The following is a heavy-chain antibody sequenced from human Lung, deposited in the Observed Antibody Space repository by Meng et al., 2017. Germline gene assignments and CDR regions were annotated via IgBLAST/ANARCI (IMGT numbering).Heavy chain of an antibody. CDR2: ISDSGGST. V-gene: IGHV3-23*01. Sequence: GESLKISCAASGFTFSSGAMSWVRQAPGKGLEWVSGISDSGGSTYYADSVKGRFTISRDNSKNTLFLQMNSLRAEDTAVYYCAKHYDAVELVSADSWGQGTLVTVSS. CDR1: GFTFSSGA. J-gene: IGHJ4*02. D-gene: IGHD3-22*01. CDR3: AKHYDAVELVSADS.